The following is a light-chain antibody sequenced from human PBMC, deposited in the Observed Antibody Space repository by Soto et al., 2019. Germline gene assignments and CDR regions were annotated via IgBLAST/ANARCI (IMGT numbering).Light chain of an antibody. CDR3: QQYGSSIT. Sequence: ETVLTQSPGTLSLSPGERATLSCRASQSVSSNLAWYQQKPGQAPSLLIYGASTRATGIPDRFSGSGSGTEFTLTISRLEPEDFAVYYCQQYGSSITFGQGTRLENK. CDR2: GAS. CDR1: QSVSSN. V-gene: IGKV3-20*01. J-gene: IGKJ5*01.